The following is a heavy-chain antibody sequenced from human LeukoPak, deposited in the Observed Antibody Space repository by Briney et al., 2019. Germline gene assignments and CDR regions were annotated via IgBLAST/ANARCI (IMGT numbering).Heavy chain of an antibody. D-gene: IGHD1-14*01. J-gene: IGHJ4*02. Sequence: PSGTLSLTCAVSGGSMSSTKWWSWVRQPPGKGLEWIGEIYHSGSTNYNPSLKSRITISVGKSKNQVSLNLTSVTAADTAVYYCATSTVMNHYCFDYWAQGTLVTVSS. V-gene: IGHV4-4*02. CDR2: IYHSGST. CDR3: ATSTVMNHYCFDY. CDR1: GGSMSSTKW.